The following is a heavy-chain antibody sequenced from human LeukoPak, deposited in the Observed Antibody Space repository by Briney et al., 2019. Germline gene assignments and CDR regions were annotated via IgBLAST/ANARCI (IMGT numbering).Heavy chain of an antibody. CDR2: LLYDGTNT. CDR1: GFIFSSYG. CDR3: ARGARGAFDI. Sequence: GGSLRLSCAASGFIFSSYGMHWVRQAPGKGLEWVAVLLYDGTNTYYADSVKGRFTISRDNAKNSLYLQMNSLRAEDTAVYYCARGARGAFDIWGQGTMVTVSS. V-gene: IGHV3-30*03. D-gene: IGHD3-10*01. J-gene: IGHJ3*02.